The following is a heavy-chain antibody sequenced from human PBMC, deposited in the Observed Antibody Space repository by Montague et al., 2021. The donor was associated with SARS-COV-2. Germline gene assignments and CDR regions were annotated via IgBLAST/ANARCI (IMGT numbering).Heavy chain of an antibody. CDR2: TYHGGST. J-gene: IGHJ6*02. V-gene: IGHV4-4*02. D-gene: IGHD6-19*01. Sequence: SETLSLTCAVSGDSISSNNWWNWVRQAPGKGLEWIGETYHGGSTNYTPSLKSRATISVDKTKNQLYLKMRSVTAADTAVYYCARDLSQWLADYYYYGLDVWGQGTTVTVSS. CDR1: GDSISSNNW. CDR3: ARDLSQWLADYYYYGLDV.